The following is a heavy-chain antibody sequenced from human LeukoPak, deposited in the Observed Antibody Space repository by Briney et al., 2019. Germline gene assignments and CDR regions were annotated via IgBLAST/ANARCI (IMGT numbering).Heavy chain of an antibody. V-gene: IGHV4-59*01. CDR3: ARDAARRDAFDI. CDR2: IYYSGST. J-gene: IGHJ3*02. Sequence: PSETLSLTCTVSGGSISSYYWIWIRQPPGKGLEWIGYIYYSGSTNYNPSLKSRVTISVDTSKNQFSLKLSSVTAADTAVYYCARDAARRDAFDIWGQGTMVTVSS. CDR1: GGSISSYY.